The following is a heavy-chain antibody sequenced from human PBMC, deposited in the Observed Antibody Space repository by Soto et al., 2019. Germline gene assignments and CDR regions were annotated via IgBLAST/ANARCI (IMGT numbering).Heavy chain of an antibody. J-gene: IGHJ6*02. CDR3: AKSLRSIVVVPAARNYYYYGMDV. V-gene: IGHV3-43D*04. CDR2: ISWDGGST. CDR1: GFTFDDYA. D-gene: IGHD2-2*01. Sequence: VGSLRLSCAASGFTFDDYAMHWVRQAPGKGLEWVSLISWDGGSTYYADSVKGRFTISRDNSKNSLYLQMNSLRAEDTALYYCAKSLRSIVVVPAARNYYYYGMDVWDQGTTVTVSS.